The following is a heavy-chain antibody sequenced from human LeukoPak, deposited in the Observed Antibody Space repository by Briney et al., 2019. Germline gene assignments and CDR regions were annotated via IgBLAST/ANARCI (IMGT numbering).Heavy chain of an antibody. Sequence: SETLSLTCTVSGGSISSYYWSWIRQPPGKGLEWIGNIYYSGSTNYNPSLKSRVTISVDTSKNQFSLKLSSVTAADTAVYYCARGYDFWSAWGQGTLVTVSS. CDR3: ARGYDFWSA. CDR2: IYYSGST. V-gene: IGHV4-59*01. CDR1: GGSISSYY. D-gene: IGHD3-3*01. J-gene: IGHJ5*02.